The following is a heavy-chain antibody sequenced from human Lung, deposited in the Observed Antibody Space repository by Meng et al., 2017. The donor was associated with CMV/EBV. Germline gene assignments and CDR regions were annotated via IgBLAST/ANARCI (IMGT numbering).Heavy chain of an antibody. CDR3: ARVAKSTITGTTPYYYYGMDV. V-gene: IGHV4-59*01. J-gene: IGHJ6*02. CDR2: IYYSGST. D-gene: IGHD1-7*01. CDR1: GGSISSYY. Sequence: SETLSLXXTVSGGSISSYYWSWIRQPPGKGLEWIGYIYYSGSTNYNPSLKSRVTISVDTSKNQFSLKLSSVTAADTAVYYCARVAKSTITGTTPYYYYGMDVWGQGXTVTVSS.